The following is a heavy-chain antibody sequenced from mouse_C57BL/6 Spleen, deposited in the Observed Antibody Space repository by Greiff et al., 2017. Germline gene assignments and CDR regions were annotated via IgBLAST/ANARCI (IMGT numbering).Heavy chain of an antibody. V-gene: IGHV1-55*01. CDR3: ARNYYGSSYYFDY. CDR2: IYPGSGST. Sequence: VQLQQSGAELVKPGASVKMSCKASGYTFTSYWITWVKQRPGQGLEWIGDIYPGSGSTNYNEKFKSKATLTVDTSSSTAYMQLSSLTSEDSAVYYCARNYYGSSYYFDYWGQGTTLTVSS. D-gene: IGHD1-1*01. J-gene: IGHJ2*01. CDR1: GYTFTSYW.